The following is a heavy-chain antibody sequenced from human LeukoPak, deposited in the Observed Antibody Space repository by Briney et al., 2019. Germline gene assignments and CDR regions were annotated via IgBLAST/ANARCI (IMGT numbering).Heavy chain of an antibody. CDR2: ISGGSTFI. D-gene: IGHD3-22*01. Sequence: PGGSLRLSCAASGFTFSSYNMNWVRQAPGKGLEWVSSISGGSTFIYYADSLKGRFTISRDNAKNSLYLQMNSLRAEDTAVYYCARVRAYYYDSSGYYFTGGAARNDAFDIWGQGTMVTVSS. V-gene: IGHV3-21*01. CDR3: ARVRAYYYDSSGYYFTGGAARNDAFDI. J-gene: IGHJ3*02. CDR1: GFTFSSYN.